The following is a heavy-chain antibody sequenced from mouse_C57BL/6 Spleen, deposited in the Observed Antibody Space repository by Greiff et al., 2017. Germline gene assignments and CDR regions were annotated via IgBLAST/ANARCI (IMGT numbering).Heavy chain of an antibody. CDR1: GYTFTSYW. V-gene: IGHV1-50*01. D-gene: IGHD1-1*01. CDR2: IDPSDSYT. J-gene: IGHJ3*01. CDR3: AISYYYGSSGFAY. Sequence: QVQLQQPGAELVKPGASVKLSCKASGYTFTSYWMQWVKQRPGQGLEWIGEIDPSDSYTNYNQKFKGKATLTVDTSSSTAYMQLSSLTSEDSAVYYCAISYYYGSSGFAYWGQGTLVTVSA.